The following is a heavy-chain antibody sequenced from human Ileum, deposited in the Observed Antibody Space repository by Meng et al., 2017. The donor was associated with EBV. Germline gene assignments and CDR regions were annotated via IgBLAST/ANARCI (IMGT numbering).Heavy chain of an antibody. J-gene: IGHJ5*02. CDR3: ARYGRCNGNSFYCFDP. CDR2: IEQSRYT. Sequence: QVHLQQWGYGLLKPSETLSLTSAVYGGSLNDYYWTWLRQPPWKGLEWIGEIEQSRYTKFNPSLSSRATISRATSNNQFSLRLNSVTAADTALYYCARYGRCNGNSFYCFDPWGQGTLVTVSS. V-gene: IGHV4-34*01. CDR1: GGSLNDYY. D-gene: IGHD4-23*01.